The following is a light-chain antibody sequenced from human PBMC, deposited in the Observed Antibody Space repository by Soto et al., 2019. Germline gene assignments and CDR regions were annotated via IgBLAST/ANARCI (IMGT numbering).Light chain of an antibody. V-gene: IGLV2-23*01. CDR3: WAFTSAGTWV. CDR1: SSDVGSHPL. CDR2: EDT. J-gene: IGLJ3*02. Sequence: QVVLTQPASVCGSPGQSITISCARTSSDVGSHPLVSWYQQHPGKAPKLMISEDTKRPSGVSNRFSGSKSGNMASLTISGLQAEDEADYYCWAFTSAGTWVFGGGTKLTVL.